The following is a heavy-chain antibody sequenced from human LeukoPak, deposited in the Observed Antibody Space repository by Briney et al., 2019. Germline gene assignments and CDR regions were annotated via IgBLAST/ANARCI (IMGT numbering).Heavy chain of an antibody. V-gene: IGHV3-48*02. CDR1: GFTFSSYS. CDR3: AGGVRYYDSSGYYTKPFDY. CDR2: ISSSSSTI. Sequence: PGRSLRLSCAASGFTFSSYSMNWVRQAPGKGLEWVSYISSSSSTIYYADSVKGRFTISRDNAKNSLYLQMNSLRDEDTAVYYGAGGVRYYDSSGYYTKPFDYWGQGTLVTVSS. D-gene: IGHD3-22*01. J-gene: IGHJ4*02.